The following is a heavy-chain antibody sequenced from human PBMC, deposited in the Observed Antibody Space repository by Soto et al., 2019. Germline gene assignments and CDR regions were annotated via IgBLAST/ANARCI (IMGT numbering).Heavy chain of an antibody. CDR2: IYYTGST. CDR3: AREKYDFRSGYYYYAMEV. Sequence: SETLSLTCTVSGGSVSSESHYWSWIRQTPGKGLEWIGYIYYTGSTNYNPSLKGRVTMSVDTSRDQVSLRLRSVTRADTAVYYCAREKYDFRSGYYYYAMEVWGQGTKVTVSS. D-gene: IGHD3-3*01. V-gene: IGHV4-61*01. CDR1: GGSVSSESHY. J-gene: IGHJ6*02.